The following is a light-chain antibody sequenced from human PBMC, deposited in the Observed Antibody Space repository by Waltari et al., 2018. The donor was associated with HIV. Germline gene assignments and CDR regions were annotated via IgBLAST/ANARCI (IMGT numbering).Light chain of an antibody. CDR3: SSYTSSSTPYV. Sequence: QYALTQPASVSGSPGQSITISCTGTSSDVGGYNYVSCYQQHPGKAPKLMIYDVSNRPSGVSNRFSGSKSGNTASLTISGLQAEDEADYYCSSYTSSSTPYVFGTGTKVTVL. V-gene: IGLV2-14*03. J-gene: IGLJ1*01. CDR1: SSDVGGYNY. CDR2: DVS.